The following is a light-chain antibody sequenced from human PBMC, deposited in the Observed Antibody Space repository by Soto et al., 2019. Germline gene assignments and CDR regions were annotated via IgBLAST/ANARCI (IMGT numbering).Light chain of an antibody. J-gene: IGLJ3*02. V-gene: IGLV2-14*01. CDR3: SSYTSSSTLV. CDR2: EVN. Sequence: QSALTQPASLSGSPGQSITISFTGTSSDIGAYDYVSWFQQHPGKAPKLMISEVNNRPSGVSNRFSGSKSGNTASLTISGLHTEDEADYYCSSYTSSSTLVFGGGTKLTVL. CDR1: SSDIGAYDY.